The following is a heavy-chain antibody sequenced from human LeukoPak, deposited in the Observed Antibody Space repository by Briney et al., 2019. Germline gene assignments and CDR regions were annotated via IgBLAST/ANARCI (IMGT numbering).Heavy chain of an antibody. CDR1: GYSISSGYY. D-gene: IGHD2-15*01. J-gene: IGHJ4*02. Sequence: SETLSLTCAVSGYSISSGYYWGWIRQPPGKGLEWIGSIYHSGSTYYNPSLKSRVTISVDTSKNQFSLKLSSVTAADTAVYYCARSSLPGWVVDYWGQGTLVTVSS. CDR3: ARSSLPGWVVDY. V-gene: IGHV4-38-2*01. CDR2: IYHSGST.